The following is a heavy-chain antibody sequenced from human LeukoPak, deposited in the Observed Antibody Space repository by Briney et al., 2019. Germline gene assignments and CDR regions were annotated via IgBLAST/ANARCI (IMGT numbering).Heavy chain of an antibody. D-gene: IGHD3-22*01. CDR1: GDSISSNYW. CDR2: IYHSGST. V-gene: IGHV4-4*02. J-gene: IGHJ4*02. Sequence: SETLSLTCAVSGDSISSNYWWTWVRQPPGKGLEWIGEIYHSGSTNYNPSLKSRVTISVDKSKNQFSLKLSSVTAADTAVYYCAREMSPHDPNDSSGYYSTTWGQGTLVTVSS. CDR3: AREMSPHDPNDSSGYYSTT.